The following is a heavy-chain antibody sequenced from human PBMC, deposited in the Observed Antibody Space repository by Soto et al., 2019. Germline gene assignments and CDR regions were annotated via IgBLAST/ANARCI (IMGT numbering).Heavy chain of an antibody. CDR3: ARGPREYDFWSGYYNWFDP. J-gene: IGHJ5*02. Sequence: QVQLVQSGAEVKKPGSSVKVSCKASGGTFSSYAISWVRQAPGQGLEWMGGIIPIFGTANYAQKFQGRVTITADESTSTAYMELSSLRSEDTAAYYCARGPREYDFWSGYYNWFDPWGQGTLVTVSS. V-gene: IGHV1-69*01. CDR2: IIPIFGTA. D-gene: IGHD3-3*01. CDR1: GGTFSSYA.